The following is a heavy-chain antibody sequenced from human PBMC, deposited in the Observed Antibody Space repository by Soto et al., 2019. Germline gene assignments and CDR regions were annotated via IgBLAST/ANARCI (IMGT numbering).Heavy chain of an antibody. Sequence: LSLTCAVSGYSISSGYYWGWIRQPPGKGLEWIGSIYHSGSTYYNPSLKSRVTISVDTSKNQFSLKLSSVTAADTAVYYRAREAIAARPGSWFDPWGQGTLVTVSS. CDR3: AREAIAARPGSWFDP. CDR1: GYSISSGYY. J-gene: IGHJ5*02. V-gene: IGHV4-38-2*02. CDR2: IYHSGST. D-gene: IGHD6-6*01.